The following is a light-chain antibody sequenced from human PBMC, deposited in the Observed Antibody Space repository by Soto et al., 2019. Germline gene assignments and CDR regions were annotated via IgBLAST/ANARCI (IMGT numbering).Light chain of an antibody. Sequence: IQLTQSPSSLSESVGDSVTISCRASQDISRYLSWYQQKPGRAPKLLISAASTLQSGVPARFSGSGSGTDFTLSITSLQPEDFATYYCQQLNTYPVTFGGGTKVEIK. CDR2: AAS. CDR3: QQLNTYPVT. CDR1: QDISRY. V-gene: IGKV1-9*01. J-gene: IGKJ4*01.